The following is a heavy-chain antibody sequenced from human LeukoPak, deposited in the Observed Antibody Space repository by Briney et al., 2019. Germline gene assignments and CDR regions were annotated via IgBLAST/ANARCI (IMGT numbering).Heavy chain of an antibody. J-gene: IGHJ4*02. CDR3: ARGRRDIVVVVAAHFDY. V-gene: IGHV3-9*01. CDR1: GFTFYDYA. Sequence: GRSLRLSCAASGFTFYDYAMHWVRHAPGKGLEWVSGISWNSGSIGYADSVKGRFTISRDNAKNSLYLQMNSLRAEDTALYYCARGRRDIVVVVAAHFDYWGQGTLVTVSS. D-gene: IGHD2-15*01. CDR2: ISWNSGSI.